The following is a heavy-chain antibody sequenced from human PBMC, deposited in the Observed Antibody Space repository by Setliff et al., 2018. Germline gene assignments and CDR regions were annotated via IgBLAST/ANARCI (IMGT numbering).Heavy chain of an antibody. J-gene: IGHJ3*02. V-gene: IGHV4-4*07. D-gene: IGHD7-27*01. CDR1: GGSISTYY. CDR3: ARAGAIQGGFDI. Sequence: SETLSLTCNVSGGSISTYYWSWIRQPAGKGLEWIGRIHSSGNTNYKPSLKSRVTMSVDTTKNQFSLKLGSVTAADTAVYYCARAGAIQGGFDIWGQGTVVTVSS. CDR2: IHSSGNT.